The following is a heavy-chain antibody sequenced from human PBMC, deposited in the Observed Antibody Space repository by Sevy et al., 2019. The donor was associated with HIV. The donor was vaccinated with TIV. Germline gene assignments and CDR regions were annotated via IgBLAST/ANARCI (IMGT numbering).Heavy chain of an antibody. CDR2: ISYDGSDK. CDR3: ARPRANYVDHYFFYAMDV. D-gene: IGHD4-17*01. V-gene: IGHV3-30-3*01. CDR1: GFALSNYYA. Sequence: GGSLRLSCAASGFALSNYYAMHWVRQAPGKGLELVALISYDGSDKYYVDSVKGRFTIARDNFKNTLYLQMNSLTTEETAVYYCARPRANYVDHYFFYAMDVWGQGITVTVSS. J-gene: IGHJ6*01.